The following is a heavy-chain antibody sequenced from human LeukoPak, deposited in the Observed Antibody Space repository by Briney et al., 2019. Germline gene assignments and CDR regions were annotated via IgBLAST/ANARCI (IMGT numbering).Heavy chain of an antibody. CDR2: IRYDGSSK. V-gene: IGHV3-30*02. J-gene: IGHJ4*02. D-gene: IGHD3-10*01. Sequence: GGSLRLSCAASGFTFSSSGMLWVRQAPGKGLEWVAFIRYDGSSKYYADSVKGRFTISRDNSKNTLYLQMNSLRAEDTAVYYCAKVGYYGSGSYEAFDYWGQGTLVTVSS. CDR3: AKVGYYGSGSYEAFDY. CDR1: GFTFSSSG.